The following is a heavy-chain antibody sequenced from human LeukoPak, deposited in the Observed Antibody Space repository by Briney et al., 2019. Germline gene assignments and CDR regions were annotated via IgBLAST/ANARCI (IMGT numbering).Heavy chain of an antibody. CDR2: IYYSGST. J-gene: IGHJ4*02. V-gene: IGHV4-39*07. Sequence: SETLSLTCTVSGGSISSRTYYWGWIRQPPGKGLEWIGTIYYSGSTYYNPSLKSRVTISVDTSKNQFSLKLSSVTAADTAVYYCARGGIAAADYFDYWGQGTLVTVSS. CDR3: ARGGIAAADYFDY. D-gene: IGHD6-13*01. CDR1: GGSISSRTYY.